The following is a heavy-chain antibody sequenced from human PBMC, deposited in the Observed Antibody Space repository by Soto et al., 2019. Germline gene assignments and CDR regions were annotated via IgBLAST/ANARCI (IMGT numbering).Heavy chain of an antibody. CDR2: VLYDGSNK. CDR3: ARDREKSSWYAPRLGWFDP. V-gene: IGHV3-33*01. J-gene: IGHJ5*02. CDR1: GFTFSSYG. D-gene: IGHD6-13*01. Sequence: QVQLVESGGGVVQPGRSLRLSCAASGFTFSSYGMHWVRQAPGKGLEWVAVVLYDGSNKYYADSVKGRFTISRDNSKNTRYLQMNSRRAEDTAVYYCARDREKSSWYAPRLGWFDPWGHGTLVTVSS.